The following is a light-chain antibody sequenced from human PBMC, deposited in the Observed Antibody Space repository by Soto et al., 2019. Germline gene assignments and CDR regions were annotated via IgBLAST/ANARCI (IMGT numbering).Light chain of an antibody. CDR2: DAS. CDR3: QQYNSYPGT. Sequence: IQMTQSPSTLSSSVGDRVNMTCRASQNIGRWLAWYQQKPGKAPKLLIYDASSLESGVPSRFRGSGSGTEFTLTISSLQPDDFATYYCQQYNSYPGTFGQGTKVDIK. CDR1: QNIGRW. J-gene: IGKJ1*01. V-gene: IGKV1-5*01.